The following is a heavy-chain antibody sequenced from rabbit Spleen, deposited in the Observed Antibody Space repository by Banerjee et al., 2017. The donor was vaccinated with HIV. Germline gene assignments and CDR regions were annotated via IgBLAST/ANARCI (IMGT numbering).Heavy chain of an antibody. Sequence: QEQLVESGGGLVKPGASLTLTCTASGFSFSSSHWISWVRQAPGKGLEWIGCTYIRSSNTWYASWAKGRFTISKTSSTPVTRQMTSLTAADTATYFCATYVDYDGDFNLWGQGPLATAS. V-gene: IGHV1S45*01. D-gene: IGHD2-1*01. CDR1: GFSFSSSHW. CDR3: ATYVDYDGDFNL. J-gene: IGHJ4*01. CDR2: TYIRSSNT.